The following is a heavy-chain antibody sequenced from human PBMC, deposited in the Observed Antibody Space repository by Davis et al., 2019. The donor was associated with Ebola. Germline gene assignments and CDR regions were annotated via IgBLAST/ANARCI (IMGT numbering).Heavy chain of an antibody. Sequence: GESLKISCAASGFTFSSYGMHWVRQAPGKGLEWVAVISCDGSNKYYADSVKGRFTISRDNSKNTLYLQMNSLRAEDTAVYYCARDQGSSSWNRDDYWGQGTLVTVSS. J-gene: IGHJ4*02. CDR2: ISCDGSNK. V-gene: IGHV3-30*03. CDR3: ARDQGSSSWNRDDY. D-gene: IGHD6-13*01. CDR1: GFTFSSYG.